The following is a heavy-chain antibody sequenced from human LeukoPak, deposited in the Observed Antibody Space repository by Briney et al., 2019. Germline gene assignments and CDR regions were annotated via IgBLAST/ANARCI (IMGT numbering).Heavy chain of an antibody. CDR2: INHSGST. V-gene: IGHV4-34*01. D-gene: IGHD2-2*01. Sequence: PSETLSLNCAVYGGSFSGYYWSWLRQPPGKGLEWIGEINHSGSTNYNPSLKSRVTISVDTSKNQFSLKLSSVTAADTAVYFCARLRVPAAATFDYGGQGTLVTVSS. CDR1: GGSFSGYY. J-gene: IGHJ4*02. CDR3: ARLRVPAAATFDY.